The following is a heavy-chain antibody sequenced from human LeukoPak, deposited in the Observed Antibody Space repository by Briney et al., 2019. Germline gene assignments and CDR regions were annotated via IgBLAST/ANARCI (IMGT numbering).Heavy chain of an antibody. CDR1: GFTFSDYY. Sequence: GGSLRLSCAASGFTFSDYYMSWIRQAPGKGLEWVSYISSSGSTIYYADSVKGRFTISRDNAKNSLYLQVNSLRAEDTAVYYCARVIGGDSDDAFDIWGRGTMVTVSS. D-gene: IGHD2-21*02. CDR3: ARVIGGDSDDAFDI. J-gene: IGHJ3*02. CDR2: ISSSGSTI. V-gene: IGHV3-11*01.